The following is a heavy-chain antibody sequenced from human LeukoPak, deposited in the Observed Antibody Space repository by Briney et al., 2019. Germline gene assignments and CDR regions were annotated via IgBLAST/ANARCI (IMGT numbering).Heavy chain of an antibody. CDR2: ISRGGRTV. J-gene: IGHJ4*02. Sequence: SGGSLRLSCAASGFTFSTYEMNWVRQAPGKGLDWVAYISRGGRTVDYADSVKGRFTISRDSAKNALYLQMNSLRAEDTAVYYCARVAMIVAKPYDNWGQGTLVTVSS. V-gene: IGHV3-48*03. CDR1: GFTFSTYE. D-gene: IGHD3-22*01. CDR3: ARVAMIVAKPYDN.